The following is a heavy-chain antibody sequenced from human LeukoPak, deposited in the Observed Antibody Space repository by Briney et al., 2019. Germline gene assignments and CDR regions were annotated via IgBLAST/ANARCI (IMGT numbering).Heavy chain of an antibody. V-gene: IGHV3-33*01. CDR1: GFTFSSFA. Sequence: GGSLRLSCAASGFTFSSFAMHWVRQAPGKGLEWVADIWYNGSNKYYAESVKGRFTISRDNSKNTLYLQMSSLRAEDTAVYYCSRGGHGDYNNWFDPWGQGTLVIVSS. D-gene: IGHD4-17*01. CDR2: IWYNGSNK. J-gene: IGHJ5*02. CDR3: SRGGHGDYNNWFDP.